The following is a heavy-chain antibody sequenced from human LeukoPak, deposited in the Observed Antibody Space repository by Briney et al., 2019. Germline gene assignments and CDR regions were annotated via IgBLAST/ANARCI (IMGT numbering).Heavy chain of an antibody. CDR3: ARDAYYDFWSGYYLGLYYFDY. J-gene: IGHJ4*02. D-gene: IGHD3-3*01. V-gene: IGHV3-7*01. Sequence: GGSLRLSCAASGFTFSSYWMSWVRQAPGKGLEWVANIKQDGSEKYYVDSVKGRFTISRDNAKDSLYLQMNSLRAEDTAVYYCARDAYYDFWSGYYLGLYYFDYWGQGTLVTVSS. CDR1: GFTFSSYW. CDR2: IKQDGSEK.